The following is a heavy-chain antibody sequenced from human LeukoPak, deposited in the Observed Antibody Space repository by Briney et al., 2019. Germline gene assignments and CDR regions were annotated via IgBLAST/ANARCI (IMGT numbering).Heavy chain of an antibody. J-gene: IGHJ2*01. D-gene: IGHD1-26*01. V-gene: IGHV3-33*01. CDR2: IWYDGSNK. CDR3: AGNGGNYYRYWYFEI. CDR1: GFSFRSYG. Sequence: GKSLRLSCAASGFSFRSYGMHWVRQAPGKGLEWVAVIWYDGSNKYYADSVEGRFTISRDNSKNTLYLQMNSLRAEDTAVYYCAGNGGNYYRYWYFEIWGRGTLVTVSS.